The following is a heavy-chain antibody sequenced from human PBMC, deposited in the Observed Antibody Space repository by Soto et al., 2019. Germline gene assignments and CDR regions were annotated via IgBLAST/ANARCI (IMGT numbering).Heavy chain of an antibody. CDR3: ARGSGSYYYFYFDY. D-gene: IGHD1-26*01. V-gene: IGHV3-23*01. CDR2: ISGSGGST. Sequence: GGSLRLSCAASGFTFSSYAMSWVRQAPGKGLEWVSAISGSGGSTYYADSVKGRFIISRDNSKNTLYLQMNSLRAEDTAVYYCARGSGSYYYFYFDYWGQGTLVTVSS. CDR1: GFTFSSYA. J-gene: IGHJ4*02.